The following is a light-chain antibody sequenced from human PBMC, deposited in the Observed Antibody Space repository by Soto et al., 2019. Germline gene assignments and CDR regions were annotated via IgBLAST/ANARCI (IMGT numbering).Light chain of an antibody. V-gene: IGLV1-44*01. CDR1: SSNIGGNA. CDR2: THN. Sequence: QSVLTQSPSVSGTPGQRVTITCSGGSSNIGGNAVNWYQQLPGAAPKLLIYTHNQRPSGVPDRFSGSKSGTSASLAISGLQSADEADYYCATWDERLNGWVFGGGTKLTVL. CDR3: ATWDERLNGWV. J-gene: IGLJ3*02.